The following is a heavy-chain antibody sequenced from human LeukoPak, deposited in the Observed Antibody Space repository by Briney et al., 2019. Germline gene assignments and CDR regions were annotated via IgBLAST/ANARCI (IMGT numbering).Heavy chain of an antibody. D-gene: IGHD7-27*01. V-gene: IGHV2-5*01. Sequence: SGPTLVKPPQTLTLTCTFSGFSLSTSGVGVGWIRQPPGKALEWLALIYWNDDKRYSPSLKSRLTITKDTSKNQVVLTMTNMDPVDTATYYCARLPGAYYYYYYMDVWGKGTTVTVSS. CDR1: GFSLSTSGVG. J-gene: IGHJ6*03. CDR2: IYWNDDK. CDR3: ARLPGAYYYYYYMDV.